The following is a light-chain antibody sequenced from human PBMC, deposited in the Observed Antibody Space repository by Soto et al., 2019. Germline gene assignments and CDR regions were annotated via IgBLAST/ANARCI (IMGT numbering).Light chain of an antibody. J-gene: IGKJ1*01. Sequence: IVLTHSPGTLSLSPGERATLSCRASQSVSNNYLAWYQQKPGQAPRLLIYGASNRATGIPDRFSGSGSGTDFTLTISRLEPQDFAVYYCQQYGRSGTFGQGTKVDIK. CDR3: QQYGRSGT. CDR1: QSVSNNY. V-gene: IGKV3-20*01. CDR2: GAS.